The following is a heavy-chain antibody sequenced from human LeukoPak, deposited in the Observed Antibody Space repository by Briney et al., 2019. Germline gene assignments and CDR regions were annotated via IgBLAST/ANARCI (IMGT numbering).Heavy chain of an antibody. CDR1: GFTFRIYA. J-gene: IGHJ4*02. CDR2: ISDSGDST. CDR3: AKGDLGDY. Sequence: PGGSLRLSCAASGFTFRIYAMNWVRQAPGKGLEWVSGISDSGDSTYHADSVKGRFTISKDNSNNTLYLQMNSLRADDTAVYYCAKGDLGDYWGQGTLVTVSS. D-gene: IGHD3-16*01. V-gene: IGHV3-23*01.